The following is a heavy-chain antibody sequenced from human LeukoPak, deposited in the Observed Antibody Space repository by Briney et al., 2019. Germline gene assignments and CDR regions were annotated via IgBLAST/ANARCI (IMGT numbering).Heavy chain of an antibody. V-gene: IGHV1-2*02. CDR2: INPNSGGT. J-gene: IGHJ4*02. CDR3: ARGVVPAAAGGNYFDY. Sequence: ASVKVSCKASGYTFTGYYMHWVRQAPGQGLEWMGWINPNSGGTNYAQKLQGRVTMTTDTSTSTAYMELRSLRSDDTAVYYCARGVVPAAAGGNYFDYWGQGTLVTVSS. D-gene: IGHD2-2*01. CDR1: GYTFTGYY.